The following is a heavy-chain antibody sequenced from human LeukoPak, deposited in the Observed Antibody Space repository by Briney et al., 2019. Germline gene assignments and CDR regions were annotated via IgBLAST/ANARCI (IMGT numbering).Heavy chain of an antibody. D-gene: IGHD2-15*01. Sequence: SETLSLTCTVSGGSLSNYYWSWIRLPPGKGLEWIGSIYYSGSTNYNPSLKSRVTISVDTSKNQFSLKLSSVTAADTAVYYCARFDSGGNCFDPWGQGTLVTVSS. CDR1: GGSLSNYY. J-gene: IGHJ5*02. CDR3: ARFDSGGNCFDP. V-gene: IGHV4-59*01. CDR2: IYYSGST.